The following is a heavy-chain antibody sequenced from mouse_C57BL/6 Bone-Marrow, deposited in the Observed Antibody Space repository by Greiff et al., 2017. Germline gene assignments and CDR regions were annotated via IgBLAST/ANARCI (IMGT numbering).Heavy chain of an antibody. J-gene: IGHJ3*01. D-gene: IGHD2-2*01. V-gene: IGHV1-59*01. CDR2: IDPSDSYT. CDR1: GYTFTSYW. CDR3: APYGYLAWFAY. Sequence: QVQLQQPGAELVRPGTSVKLSCKASGYTFTSYWMHWVKQRPGQGLEWIGVIDPSDSYTNYNQKFKGKATLTVDTSSSTAYMQLSSLTSEDSAVYYCAPYGYLAWFAYWGQGTLVTVSA.